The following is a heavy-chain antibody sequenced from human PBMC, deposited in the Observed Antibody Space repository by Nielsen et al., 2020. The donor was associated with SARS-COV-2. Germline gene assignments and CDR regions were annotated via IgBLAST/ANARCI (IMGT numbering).Heavy chain of an antibody. CDR3: ARYGSGIPGFDY. Sequence: SETLSLTCAVYGGSFSGYYWSWIRQPPGKGLEWIGEINHSGSTNYNPSLKSRVTISVDTSKNQFSLKLSSVTAADTAVYYCARYGSGIPGFDYWGQGTLVTVSS. V-gene: IGHV4-34*01. D-gene: IGHD3-10*01. CDR2: INHSGST. CDR1: GGSFSGYY. J-gene: IGHJ4*02.